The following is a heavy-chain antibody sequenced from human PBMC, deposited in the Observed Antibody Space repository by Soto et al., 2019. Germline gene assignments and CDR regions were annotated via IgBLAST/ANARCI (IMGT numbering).Heavy chain of an antibody. CDR1: GGSISSSSYY. Sequence: SETLSLTCTVSGGSISSSSYYWGWIRQPPGKGLEWIGSIYYSGSTYYNPSLKSRVTISVDTSKNQFSLKLSSVTAADTAVYYCARLNLNFWSGYYMHYFDYWGQGTLVTVSS. CDR3: ARLNLNFWSGYYMHYFDY. J-gene: IGHJ4*02. D-gene: IGHD3-3*01. V-gene: IGHV4-39*01. CDR2: IYYSGST.